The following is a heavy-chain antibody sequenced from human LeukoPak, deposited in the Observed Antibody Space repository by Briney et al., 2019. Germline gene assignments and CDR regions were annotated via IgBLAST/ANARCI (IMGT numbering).Heavy chain of an antibody. Sequence: AGGSLRLSCVASGFTFSSRDWMTWVRQAPGKGLEWVANIKQDGSEKNYVDSVKGRFTISRDNAKNSLYLQMNSLRPEDTAMYYCTGETYYFDHWGQGALVTVSS. J-gene: IGHJ4*02. CDR1: GFTFSSRDW. CDR2: IKQDGSEK. V-gene: IGHV3-7*04. CDR3: TGETYYFDH.